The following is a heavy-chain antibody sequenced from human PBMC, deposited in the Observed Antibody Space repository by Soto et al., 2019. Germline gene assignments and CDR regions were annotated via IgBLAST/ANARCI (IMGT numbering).Heavy chain of an antibody. V-gene: IGHV1-69*13. J-gene: IGHJ6*02. CDR2: IIPIFGTA. CDR1: GGTFSSYA. D-gene: IGHD1-7*01. Sequence: PGASVKVSCKASGGTFSSYAISWVRQAPGQGLEWMGGIIPIFGTANYAQKLQGRVTITADESTSTAYMELSSLRSEDTAVYYCARDRGITGTTYYYGMDVWGQGTTVTVSS. CDR3: ARDRGITGTTYYYGMDV.